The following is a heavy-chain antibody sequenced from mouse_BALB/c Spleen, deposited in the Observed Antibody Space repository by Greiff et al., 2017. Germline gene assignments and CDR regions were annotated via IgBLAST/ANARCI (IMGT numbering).Heavy chain of an antibody. V-gene: IGHV1-54*01. CDR2: INPGSGGT. CDR1: GYAFTNYL. CDR3: ERDYGSRFDY. J-gene: IGHJ2*01. Sequence: QVQLQQSGAELVRPGTSVKVSCKASGYAFTNYLIEWVKQRPGQGLEWIGVINPGSGGTNYNEKFKGKATLTADKSSSTAYMQLSSLTSDDSAVYFCERDYGSRFDYWGQGTTLTVSS. D-gene: IGHD1-1*01.